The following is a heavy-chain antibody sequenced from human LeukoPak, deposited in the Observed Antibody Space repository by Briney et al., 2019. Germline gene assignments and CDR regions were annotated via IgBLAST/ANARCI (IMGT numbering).Heavy chain of an antibody. V-gene: IGHV3-23*01. CDR1: GFTFSSYA. Sequence: GGSLRLSCAASGFTFSSYAMSWVRQAPGKGLEWVSGISVSGGTTYYADSVKGRFTISRDNSRNTLYLQMNSLRAEDTAVYYCAGRFYVAIVVVPAASAWGQGTLVTVSS. J-gene: IGHJ5*02. CDR2: ISVSGGTT. CDR3: AGRFYVAIVVVPAASA. D-gene: IGHD2-2*01.